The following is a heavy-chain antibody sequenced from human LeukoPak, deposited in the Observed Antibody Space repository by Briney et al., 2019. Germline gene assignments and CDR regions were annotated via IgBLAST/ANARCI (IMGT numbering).Heavy chain of an antibody. CDR3: ARQEYCSGGSCYTWFDP. J-gene: IGHJ5*02. D-gene: IGHD2-15*01. CDR1: GYRFSNYW. Sequence: GESLKISCKGSGYRFSNYWIGWVRHMPGKGLEWMGMIYPGDSDIRYSPSFQGQVTISADKSISTAYLQWSSLKASDTAMYYCARQEYCSGGSCYTWFDPWGQGTLVTVSS. CDR2: IYPGDSDI. V-gene: IGHV5-51*01.